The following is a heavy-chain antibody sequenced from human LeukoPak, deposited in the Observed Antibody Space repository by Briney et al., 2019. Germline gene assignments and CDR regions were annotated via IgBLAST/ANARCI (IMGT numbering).Heavy chain of an antibody. CDR2: FDPEDGET. D-gene: IGHD3-16*01. CDR3: ATDFATRLEGDYVRAGFWFDP. CDR1: GYTLTELS. Sequence: ASVEVSCKVSGYTLTELSMHWVRQAPGKGLEWMGGFDPEDGETIYAQKLQGRVTMTEDTSTDTAYMELSSLRSEDTAVYYCATDFATRLEGDYVRAGFWFDPWGQGTLVTVSS. V-gene: IGHV1-24*01. J-gene: IGHJ5*02.